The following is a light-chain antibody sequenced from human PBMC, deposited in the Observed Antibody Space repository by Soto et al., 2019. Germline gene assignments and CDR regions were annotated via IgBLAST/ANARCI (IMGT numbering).Light chain of an antibody. Sequence: QAVLTQSPSASASLGASVKLTCTLSSGHSSYAIAWHQLQPGKGPRYLMKLNSDGSHSKGDGVPDRFSGSSSGAERYLTISSLQSEDEADYYCQTWGTGIVVFGGGTKVTVL. CDR2: LNSDGSH. V-gene: IGLV4-69*01. CDR1: SGHSSYA. J-gene: IGLJ2*01. CDR3: QTWGTGIVV.